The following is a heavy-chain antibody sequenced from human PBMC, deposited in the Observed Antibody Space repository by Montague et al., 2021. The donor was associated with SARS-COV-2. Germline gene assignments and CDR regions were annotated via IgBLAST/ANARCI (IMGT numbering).Heavy chain of an antibody. J-gene: IGHJ6*02. D-gene: IGHD6-6*01. CDR3: ARSGWEQLVRARYYYYYGMDV. V-gene: IGHV4-34*01. Sequence: SETLSLTCAVYGGSLSGYYWSWIRQPPGKGQEWIGEINHSGSTNYNPSLKSRVTISVDTSKNQFSLKLSSVTAADTAVYYCARSGWEQLVRARYYYYYGMDVWGQGTTVTVSS. CDR2: INHSGST. CDR1: GGSLSGYY.